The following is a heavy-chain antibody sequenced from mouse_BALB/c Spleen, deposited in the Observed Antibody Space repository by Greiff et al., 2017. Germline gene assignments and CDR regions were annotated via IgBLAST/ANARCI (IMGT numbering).Heavy chain of an antibody. V-gene: IGHV2-6-7*01. CDR2: IWGDGST. CDR1: GFSLTGYG. Sequence: VKLMESGPGLVAPSQSLSITCTVSGFSLTGYGVNWVRQPPGKGLEWLGMIWGDGSTDYNSALKSRLSISKDNSKSQVFLKMNSLQTDDTARYYCARVNYGNYVWFAYWGQGTLVTVSA. D-gene: IGHD2-1*01. CDR3: ARVNYGNYVWFAY. J-gene: IGHJ3*01.